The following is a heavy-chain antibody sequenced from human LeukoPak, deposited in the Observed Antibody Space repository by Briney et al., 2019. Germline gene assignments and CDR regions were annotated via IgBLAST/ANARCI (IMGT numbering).Heavy chain of an antibody. D-gene: IGHD6-13*01. J-gene: IGHJ5*02. CDR3: ARDGVAAAGTAVGWFDP. Sequence: SETLSLTCTVSGGSISGYYWSWIRQPPGKGLEWIGYIYYSGSTNYNPSLKSRVTISVDTSKNQFSLKLSSVTAADTAVYYCARDGVAAAGTAVGWFDPWCQGTLVTVSS. CDR1: GGSISGYY. CDR2: IYYSGST. V-gene: IGHV4-59*01.